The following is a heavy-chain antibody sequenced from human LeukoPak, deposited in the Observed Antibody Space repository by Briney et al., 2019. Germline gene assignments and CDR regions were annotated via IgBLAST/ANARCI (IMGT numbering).Heavy chain of an antibody. CDR3: ARVRDGYNYVYYFDY. Sequence: PGGSLRLSCAASGFTFSDYYMSWIRQAPGKGLEWVSYISSSGSTIYYADSVKGRFTISRDNAKNSLYLQMNSLRAEDTAVYYCARVRDGYNYVYYFDYWGQGTLVTVSS. J-gene: IGHJ4*02. V-gene: IGHV3-11*04. D-gene: IGHD5-24*01. CDR1: GFTFSDYY. CDR2: ISSSGSTI.